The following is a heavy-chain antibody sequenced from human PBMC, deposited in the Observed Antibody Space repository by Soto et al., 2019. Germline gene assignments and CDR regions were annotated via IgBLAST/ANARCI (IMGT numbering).Heavy chain of an antibody. CDR1: GGTFSSYA. V-gene: IGHV1-69*06. CDR3: ARVLPRDIVVVPAATGYYYYGMDV. J-gene: IGHJ6*02. Sequence: QVQLVQSGAEVKKPGSSVKVSCKASGGTFSSYAIIWVRQAPGQGLEWMGGIIPIFGTANYAQKFQGRVTITADKSTSTAYMELSSLRSEDTAVYYCARVLPRDIVVVPAATGYYYYGMDVWGQGTTVTVSS. CDR2: IIPIFGTA. D-gene: IGHD2-2*01.